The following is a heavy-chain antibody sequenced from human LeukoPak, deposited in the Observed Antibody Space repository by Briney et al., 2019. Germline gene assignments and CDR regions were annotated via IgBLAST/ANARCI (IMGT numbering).Heavy chain of an antibody. CDR1: GFTFSTYG. D-gene: IGHD1-1*01. CDR3: AKDHDGLGY. J-gene: IGHJ4*02. Sequence: GRSLRLSCAASGFTFSTYGMHWVRQAPGKGLEWVALISYDGSKKYYAASVKGRFAVSRDNSKNTLYLQMNSLRAEDTAVYYCAKDHDGLGYWGQGALVTVSS. V-gene: IGHV3-30*18. CDR2: ISYDGSKK.